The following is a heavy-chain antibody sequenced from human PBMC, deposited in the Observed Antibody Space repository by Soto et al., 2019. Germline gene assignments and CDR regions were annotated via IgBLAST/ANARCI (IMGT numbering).Heavy chain of an antibody. CDR2: INLNGGST. CDR3: ARSSGGVYGMSIGRTNWFAP. V-gene: IGHV1-46*01. CDR1: GDTFTSYY. D-gene: IGHD3-16*01. J-gene: IGHJ5*02. Sequence: QVRLVQSGAEVKAPGASVKVSCKAPGDTFTSYYMHWVRQAPGHGLEWMGVINLNGGSTRFAQKIHGTVTMTRYLFTSIVDMELRVLTSQDTAVSYCARSSGGVYGMSIGRTNWFAPWGQGTLVTVSS.